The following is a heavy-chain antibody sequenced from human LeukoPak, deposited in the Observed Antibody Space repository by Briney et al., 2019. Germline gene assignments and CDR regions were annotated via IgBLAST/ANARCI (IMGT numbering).Heavy chain of an antibody. D-gene: IGHD1-1*01. CDR1: GFTFSSYA. CDR3: ARASTTQRLRGGLDY. J-gene: IGHJ4*02. V-gene: IGHV3-30*04. CDR2: ISYDGSNK. Sequence: GGSLRLSCAASGFTFSSYAMHWVRQAPGKGLEWVAVISYDGSNKYYADSVKGRFTISRDNSKNTLYLQMNSLRAEDTAVYYCARASTTQRLRGGLDYWGQGTLVTVSS.